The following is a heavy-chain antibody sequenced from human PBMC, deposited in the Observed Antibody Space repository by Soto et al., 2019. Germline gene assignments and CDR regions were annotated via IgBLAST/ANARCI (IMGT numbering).Heavy chain of an antibody. CDR2: TYYRSKWYN. Sequence: SQTLSLTCVISGDSVSSNSAAWNWIRQSPSRGLEWLGRTYYRSKWYNDYAVSVKSRITINPDTSKNQFSLQLNSVTPEDTAVYYCARGLLWFGELNLSWFGPWGQGTLVTVSS. V-gene: IGHV6-1*01. CDR1: GDSVSSNSAA. D-gene: IGHD3-10*01. CDR3: ARGLLWFGELNLSWFGP. J-gene: IGHJ5*02.